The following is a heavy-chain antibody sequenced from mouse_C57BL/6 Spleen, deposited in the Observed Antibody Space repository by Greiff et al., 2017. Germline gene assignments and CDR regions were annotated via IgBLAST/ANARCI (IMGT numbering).Heavy chain of an antibody. J-gene: IGHJ4*01. V-gene: IGHV1-22*01. CDR2: INPNNGGT. CDR3: ASPYDGKPIDAMDY. CDR1: GYTFTDYN. D-gene: IGHD2-3*01. Sequence: EVKLVESGPELVKPGASVKMSCKASGYTFTDYNMHWVKQSHGKSLEWIGYINPNNGGTSYNQKFKGKATLTVNKSSSTAYMELRSLTSEDSAVYYCASPYDGKPIDAMDYWGQGTSVTVSS.